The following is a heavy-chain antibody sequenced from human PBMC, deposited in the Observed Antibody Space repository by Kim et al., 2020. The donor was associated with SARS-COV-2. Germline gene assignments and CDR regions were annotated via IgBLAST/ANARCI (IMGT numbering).Heavy chain of an antibody. V-gene: IGHV4-59*08. D-gene: IGHD6-19*01. CDR2: IYYSGST. Sequence: SETLSLTCTVSGGSISSYYWSWIRQPPGKGLEWIGYIYYSGSTNYNPSLKSRVTISVDTSKNQFSLKLSSVTAADTAVYYCARHPPVAGKGQSYYYYYGMDVWGQGTTVTVSS. J-gene: IGHJ6*02. CDR3: ARHPPVAGKGQSYYYYYGMDV. CDR1: GGSISSYY.